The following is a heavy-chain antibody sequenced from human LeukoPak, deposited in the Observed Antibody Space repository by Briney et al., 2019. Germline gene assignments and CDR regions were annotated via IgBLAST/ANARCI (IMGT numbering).Heavy chain of an antibody. CDR2: SNPGGGST. CDR3: ARTRLHYYDSSGYYYFDY. V-gene: IGHV1-46*01. D-gene: IGHD3-22*01. CDR1: GDTFTTDY. J-gene: IGHJ4*02. Sequence: ASVKVSCKASGDTFTTDYIHWVRQGPGQGPEWMGVSNPGGGSTTNAQKFQGRVTMTRDTSTSTVYMELSSLRSEDTAIYYCARTRLHYYDSSGYYYFDYWGQGTLVTVSS.